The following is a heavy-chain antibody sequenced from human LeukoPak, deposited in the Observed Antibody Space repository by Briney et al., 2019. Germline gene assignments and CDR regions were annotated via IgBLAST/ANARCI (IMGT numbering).Heavy chain of an antibody. CDR1: GYTFTGYH. CDR3: AREEYYYDSSGSKPDWFDP. D-gene: IGHD3-22*01. J-gene: IGHJ5*02. CDR2: INPNSGGT. Sequence: ASVKVSCKASGYTFTGYHMHWVRQAPGQGLEWMGWINPNSGGTNYAQKFQGRVTMTRDTSISTAYMELSRLRSDDTAVYYCAREEYYYDSSGSKPDWFDPWGQGTLVTVSS. V-gene: IGHV1-2*02.